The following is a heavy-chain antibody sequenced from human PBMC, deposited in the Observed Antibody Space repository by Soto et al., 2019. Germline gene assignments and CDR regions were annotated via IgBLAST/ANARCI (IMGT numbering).Heavy chain of an antibody. V-gene: IGHV3-23*01. CDR2: ISGSGGST. CDR3: AKGSPVARAWDDGSGSYW. D-gene: IGHD3-10*01. Sequence: EVQLLESGGGLVQPGGSLRLSCAASGFTFSSYAMSWVRQAPGKGLEWVSAISGSGGSTYYADSVKGRFTISRDNSKNTLYLQINSLRAEDTAVYYCAKGSPVARAWDDGSGSYWWGQGTLVTVSS. J-gene: IGHJ4*02. CDR1: GFTFSSYA.